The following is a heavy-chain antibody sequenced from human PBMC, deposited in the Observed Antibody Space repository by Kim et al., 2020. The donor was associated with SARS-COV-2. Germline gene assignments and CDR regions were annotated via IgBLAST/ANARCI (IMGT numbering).Heavy chain of an antibody. Sequence: ADAEKGRFTISRDNSTDTLFLQMNSLRAEDTVVYYCAEQGQGNAYGKSDYWGQGTLVTVSP. CDR3: AEQGQGNAYGKSDY. V-gene: IGHV3-23*03. D-gene: IGHD3-10*01. J-gene: IGHJ4*02.